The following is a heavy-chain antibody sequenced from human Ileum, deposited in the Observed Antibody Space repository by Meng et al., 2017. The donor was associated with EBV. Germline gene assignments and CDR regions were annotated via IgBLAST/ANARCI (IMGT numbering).Heavy chain of an antibody. CDR1: AGPTSVYY. CDR3: AMSRGHYDFWSVSDLYNWFDP. CDR2: IKHSGSA. V-gene: IGHV4-34*01. J-gene: IGHJ5*02. D-gene: IGHD3-3*01. Sequence: WVADQLNHSGPPPLTVAASAGPTSVYYGGWFRKTRGKGLDWMGEIKHSGSANYSPSLKSRVTISVDTSKKQFSLKLIYVTAADTAVYDCAMSRGHYDFWSVSDLYNWFDPWGQGTLVTVSS.